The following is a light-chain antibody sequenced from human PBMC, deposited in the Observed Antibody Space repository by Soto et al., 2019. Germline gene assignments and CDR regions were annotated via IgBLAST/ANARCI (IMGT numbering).Light chain of an antibody. Sequence: DIQMTQSPSTLSASVGDRVTITCRASQRINNWLAWYQLKPGKAPKLLIYGASSLESGVPSRFSGSGSGTEFTLTISSLQPDDFATYYCQHYNGYFGQGTKLELK. V-gene: IGKV1-5*03. CDR2: GAS. CDR3: QHYNGY. J-gene: IGKJ2*01. CDR1: QRINNW.